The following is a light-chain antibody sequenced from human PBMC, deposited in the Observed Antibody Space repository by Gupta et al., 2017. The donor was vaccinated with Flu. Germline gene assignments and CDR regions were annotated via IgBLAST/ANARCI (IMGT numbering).Light chain of an antibody. CDR1: SSDVGGYNY. J-gene: IGLJ1*01. V-gene: IGLV2-14*01. CDR2: EVS. CDR3: SSYTSSSAYV. Sequence: QAALTQPASVSGSPGQSITISCTETSSDVGGYNYVPWYQQHPGKAPKLMIYEVSKRPSGVSNRFSGSKSGNTASLTISGLQAEDEADYYCSSYTSSSAYVFGTGTKVTVL.